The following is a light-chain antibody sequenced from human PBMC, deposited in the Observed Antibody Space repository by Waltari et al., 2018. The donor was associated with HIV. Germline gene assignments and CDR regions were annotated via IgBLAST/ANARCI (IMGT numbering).Light chain of an antibody. Sequence: DIQMNQSPSSLSASVGDSVTVSCRANQTISKFLNWYQHKPGKAPNLLISSASNLHGGVPSRFGGSGSGTDFALTISSLQPEDFAVYYCQQTNSAPWTFGQGTKIDIK. CDR1: QTISKF. CDR3: QQTNSAPWT. V-gene: IGKV1-39*01. J-gene: IGKJ1*01. CDR2: SAS.